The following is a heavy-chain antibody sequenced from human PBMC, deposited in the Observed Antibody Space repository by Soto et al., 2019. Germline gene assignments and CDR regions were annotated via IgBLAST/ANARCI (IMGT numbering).Heavy chain of an antibody. Sequence: QEPLVESGGGVVQPGRSLRLSCAASGLTFSGFALHWVRQAPGKGLEWVAVTWSDGTKKNYADSVKGRFTISRDNSKNTVDLQMNSLRTEDTAVYYCARDHGLSSSDFDYWGPGTLVTVSS. CDR2: TWSDGTKK. CDR3: ARDHGLSSSDFDY. J-gene: IGHJ4*02. V-gene: IGHV3-33*08. D-gene: IGHD6-6*01. CDR1: GLTFSGFA.